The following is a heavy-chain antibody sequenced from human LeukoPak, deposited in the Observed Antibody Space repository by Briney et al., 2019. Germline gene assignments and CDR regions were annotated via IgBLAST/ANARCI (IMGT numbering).Heavy chain of an antibody. D-gene: IGHD3-22*01. CDR1: GGSISSSSYY. Sequence: SETLSLTCTVSGGSISSSSYYWGWIRQPPGKGLEWIGSIYYSGSTYYNPSLKSRVTISVDTSKNQFSLKLSSVTAADTAVYYCARGEMYYYDSSGYYRSYYFDYWGQGTLVTVSS. V-gene: IGHV4-39*07. J-gene: IGHJ4*02. CDR3: ARGEMYYYDSSGYYRSYYFDY. CDR2: IYYSGST.